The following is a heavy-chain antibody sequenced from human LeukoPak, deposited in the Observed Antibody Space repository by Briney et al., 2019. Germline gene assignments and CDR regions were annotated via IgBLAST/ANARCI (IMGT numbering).Heavy chain of an antibody. D-gene: IGHD1-20*01. CDR1: GFTFDDYG. CDR2: INWNGGST. J-gene: IGHJ6*03. CDR3: AKDTLTAHRYYYYYYMDV. Sequence: GGSLRLSCAASGFTFDDYGMSWVRQAPGKGLEWVSGINWNGGSTGYADSVKGRFTISRDNAKNTLYLQMNSLRAEDTAVYYCAKDTLTAHRYYYYYYMDVWGKGTTVTVSS. V-gene: IGHV3-20*04.